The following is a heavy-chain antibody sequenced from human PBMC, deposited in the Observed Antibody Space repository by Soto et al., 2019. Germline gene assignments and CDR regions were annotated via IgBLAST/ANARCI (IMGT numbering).Heavy chain of an antibody. V-gene: IGHV1-69*13. CDR3: ARDSPPGIEAADTDY. Sequence: ASVKVSCKASGGTFSSYAISWVRQAPGQGLEWMGGIIPIFGTANYAQKFQGRVTITADESTSTAYMELSSLRSEDTAVYYCARDSPPGIEAADTDYWGQGTLVTVSS. CDR2: IIPIFGTA. D-gene: IGHD6-13*01. J-gene: IGHJ4*02. CDR1: GGTFSSYA.